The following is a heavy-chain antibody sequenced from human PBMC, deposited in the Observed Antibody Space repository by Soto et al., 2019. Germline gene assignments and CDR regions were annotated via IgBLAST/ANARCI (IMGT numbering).Heavy chain of an antibody. CDR2: ISYDGSLR. J-gene: IGHJ4*02. V-gene: IGHV3-30*03. CDR3: ARDASFASGSYYWTDY. D-gene: IGHD3-10*01. CDR1: GFSISNHG. Sequence: QVQLVESGGGVVQPGRSLRLSCAASGFSISNHGMHWVRQAPGKGLEWLSVISYDGSLRKYADSVRGRFSISRDNSKNTLSLLMESLRAEDTAMYYCARDASFASGSYYWTDYWGQGSLVTVSS.